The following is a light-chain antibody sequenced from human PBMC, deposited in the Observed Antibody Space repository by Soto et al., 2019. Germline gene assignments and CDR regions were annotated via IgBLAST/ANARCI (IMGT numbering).Light chain of an antibody. J-gene: IGLJ1*01. V-gene: IGLV2-14*01. CDR2: DVT. Sequence: QSALTQPASVSGSPGQSITISCTGTSSDVGGYNFVSWYQQHPGKAPKLMIYDVTNRPPGVSNRFSGSKSGNTASLTISGLQAEDEADYYCLSYSSSTSPYVLGTGTKVTVL. CDR3: LSYSSSTSPYV. CDR1: SSDVGGYNF.